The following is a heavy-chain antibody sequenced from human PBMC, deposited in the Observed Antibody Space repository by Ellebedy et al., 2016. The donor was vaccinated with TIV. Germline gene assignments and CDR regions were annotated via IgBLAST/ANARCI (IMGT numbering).Heavy chain of an antibody. CDR2: ISGGGGYT. V-gene: IGHV3-23*01. Sequence: PGGSLRPSCAASGFTFSTYAVNCVRQAPGKGLEWVSGISGGGGYTHYADSVKGRFTISRDTSKRTLYLQMNSLRVEDTAVYYCLKDRRGLATRPGGFDYWGQGILVTVSS. D-gene: IGHD4-23*01. CDR3: LKDRRGLATRPGGFDY. J-gene: IGHJ4*02. CDR1: GFTFSTYA.